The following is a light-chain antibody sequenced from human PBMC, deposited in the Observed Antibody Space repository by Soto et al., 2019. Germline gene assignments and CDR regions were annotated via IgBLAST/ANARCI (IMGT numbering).Light chain of an antibody. V-gene: IGKV3-20*01. Sequence: EIVLTQSPGTLSLSPGERATLSCRASQSVSSNSLAWYQQIPGQAPRLLIYGASSRATGIPDRFSGSGSGTDFTLTISRLEPEDFATYYCQQYGNSPPYTFGQGTKLEIK. CDR1: QSVSSNS. CDR3: QQYGNSPPYT. CDR2: GAS. J-gene: IGKJ2*01.